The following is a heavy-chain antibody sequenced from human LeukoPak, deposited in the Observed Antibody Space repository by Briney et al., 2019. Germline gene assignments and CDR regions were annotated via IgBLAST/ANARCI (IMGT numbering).Heavy chain of an antibody. D-gene: IGHD6-19*01. V-gene: IGHV3-48*02. CDR2: IDSSSSTI. Sequence: GGSLRLSCAASGFTFSSFTMNWVRQAPGKGLEWVSYIDSSSSTIYYADSVKGRFTISRDNAKNSLYLQMNSLRDEDTAAYYCARDTEIKAVAGIFYWGQGTLVTVSS. J-gene: IGHJ4*02. CDR1: GFTFSSFT. CDR3: ARDTEIKAVAGIFY.